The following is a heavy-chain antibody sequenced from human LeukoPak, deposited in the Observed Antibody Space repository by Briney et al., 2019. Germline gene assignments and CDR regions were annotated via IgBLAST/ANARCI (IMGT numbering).Heavy chain of an antibody. Sequence: SETLSLTCTVSGGSISNSSYYWGWIRQPPGKGLEWIGSIYYSGSTYYNPSLKSRVTISVDTSKNQFSLKLRSVTAADTALYYCARESYYDSSSIDYWGQGTLVTVSS. J-gene: IGHJ4*02. D-gene: IGHD3-22*01. CDR3: ARESYYDSSSIDY. CDR2: IYYSGST. CDR1: GGSISNSSYY. V-gene: IGHV4-39*07.